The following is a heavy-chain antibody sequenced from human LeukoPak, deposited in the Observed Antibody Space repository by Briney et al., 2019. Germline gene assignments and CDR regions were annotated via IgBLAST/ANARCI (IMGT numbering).Heavy chain of an antibody. D-gene: IGHD3-10*01. Sequence: SETLSLTCAVYGRSFSSYYWSWIRQPAGKGLEWIGRIYTSGSTNYNPSLKSRVTMSVDTSKNQFSLKLGSVTAADTAVYYCARGHYYYNSGSYYYMDVWGKGTTVTISS. CDR1: GRSFSSYY. CDR3: ARGHYYYNSGSYYYMDV. J-gene: IGHJ6*03. V-gene: IGHV4-59*10. CDR2: IYTSGST.